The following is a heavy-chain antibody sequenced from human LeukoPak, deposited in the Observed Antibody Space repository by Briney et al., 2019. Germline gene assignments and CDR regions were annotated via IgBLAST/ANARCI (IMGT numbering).Heavy chain of an antibody. CDR3: ARRYGSGSYYNNGPPFFDY. CDR1: GGSISSYY. J-gene: IGHJ4*02. V-gene: IGHV4-4*07. CDR2: IYTSGST. Sequence: PSETLSLTCTVSGGSISSYYWSWIRQPAGKGLEWIGRIYTSGSTNYNPSLKSRVTMSVDTSKNQFSLKLSSVTAADTAVYYCARRYGSGSYYNNGPPFFDYWGQGTLVTVSS. D-gene: IGHD3-10*01.